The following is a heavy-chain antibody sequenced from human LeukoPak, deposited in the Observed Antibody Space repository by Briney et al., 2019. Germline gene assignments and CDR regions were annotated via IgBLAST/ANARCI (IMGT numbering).Heavy chain of an antibody. Sequence: GESLKISCKGSGYSFTSYWIGWVRQMPGKGLEWMGIIYPGDSDTRYSPSFQGQVTISADKSISTAYLQWSSLKASDTAMYYCAKADYYDSSGYPGGFDYWGQGTLVTVSS. J-gene: IGHJ4*02. V-gene: IGHV5-51*01. D-gene: IGHD3-22*01. CDR2: IYPGDSDT. CDR3: AKADYYDSSGYPGGFDY. CDR1: GYSFTSYW.